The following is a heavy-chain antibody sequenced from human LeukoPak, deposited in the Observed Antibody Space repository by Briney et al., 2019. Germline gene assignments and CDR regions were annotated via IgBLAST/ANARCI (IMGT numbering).Heavy chain of an antibody. Sequence: PSETLSLTCAVYGGSSSGYYWSWIRQPPGKGLEWIGEINHSGSTNYNPSLKSRVTISVDTSKNQFSLKLSSVTAADTAVYYCASRTYYYGSGSYRYWGQGTLVTVSS. D-gene: IGHD3-10*01. J-gene: IGHJ4*02. CDR1: GGSSSGYY. CDR3: ASRTYYYGSGSYRY. CDR2: INHSGST. V-gene: IGHV4-34*01.